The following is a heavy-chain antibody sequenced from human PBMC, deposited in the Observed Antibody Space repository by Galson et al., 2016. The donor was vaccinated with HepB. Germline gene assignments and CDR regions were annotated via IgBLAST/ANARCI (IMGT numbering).Heavy chain of an antibody. CDR1: GYTFTSYT. D-gene: IGHD1-26*01. J-gene: IGHJ4*01. CDR2: INAGNGNT. V-gene: IGHV1-3*01. CDR3: ARGSKKWGVDY. Sequence: SVKVSCKASGYTFTSYTIHWVRQAPGQRLEWMGWINAGNGNTKYSQKFQGRVTITRDTSASTAYMELSSLRSEDTAVYYCARGSKKWGVDYWGHGTLVTVPS.